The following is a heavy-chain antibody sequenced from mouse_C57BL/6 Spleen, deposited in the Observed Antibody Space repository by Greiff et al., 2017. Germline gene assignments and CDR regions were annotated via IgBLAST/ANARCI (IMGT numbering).Heavy chain of an antibody. Sequence: EVQLQQSGPVLVKPGASVKMSCKASGYTFTDYYMNWVKQSHGKSLEWIGVINPYNGGTSYNQKFKGKATLTVDKSSSTAYMELNSLTSEDSAVYYCARRASGSSPYYYAMDYWGQGTSVTVSS. J-gene: IGHJ4*01. CDR2: INPYNGGT. CDR3: ARRASGSSPYYYAMDY. V-gene: IGHV1-19*01. CDR1: GYTFTDYY. D-gene: IGHD1-1*01.